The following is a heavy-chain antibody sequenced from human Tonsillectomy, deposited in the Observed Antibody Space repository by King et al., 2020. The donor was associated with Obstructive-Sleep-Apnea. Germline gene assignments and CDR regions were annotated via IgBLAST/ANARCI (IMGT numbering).Heavy chain of an antibody. J-gene: IGHJ4*02. D-gene: IGHD3-16*02. CDR3: AAPYVWGSYRYTRYFDY. CDR1: GGSFSGYY. Sequence: VQLQQWGAGLLKPSETLSLTCAVYGGSFSGYYWSWIRQPPGKGLEWIGEINHSGSTNYNPSLKSRVTISVDTSKNQFSLKLSSVTAADTAVYYCAAPYVWGSYRYTRYFDYWGQGTLVTVSS. V-gene: IGHV4-34*01. CDR2: INHSGST.